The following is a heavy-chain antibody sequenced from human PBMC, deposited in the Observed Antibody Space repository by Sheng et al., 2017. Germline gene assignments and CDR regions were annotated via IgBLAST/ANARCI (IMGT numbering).Heavy chain of an antibody. D-gene: IGHD3-22*01. CDR3: ARDAYDGSGYYHPRLMGYYYGMDV. CDR1: GGTFSTYA. CDR2: IIPIFGTS. Sequence: QVHLVQSGAEVKKPGSSVTVSCKASGGTFSTYAVSWVRQAPGQGLEWMGGIIPIFGTSKYAQKFQDRVTITADESAATAYMELSSLRSEDTAVYYCARDAYDGSGYYHPRLMGYYYGMDVWGQGTTVTVSS. J-gene: IGHJ6*02. V-gene: IGHV1-69*13.